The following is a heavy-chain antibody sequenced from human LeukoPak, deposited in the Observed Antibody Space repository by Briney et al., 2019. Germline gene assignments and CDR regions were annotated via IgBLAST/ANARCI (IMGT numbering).Heavy chain of an antibody. V-gene: IGHV3-11*06. D-gene: IGHD1-26*01. Sequence: GGSLRLSCAASGFTFSEYYMSWIRQAPGKGLEWVSLISSGSSYTNHADSVKGRFTISRDNSKNTLYLQMNSLRAEDTAVYYCARPTLFIVGGDDAFDIWGQGTMVTVSS. J-gene: IGHJ3*02. CDR1: GFTFSEYY. CDR2: ISSGSSYT. CDR3: ARPTLFIVGGDDAFDI.